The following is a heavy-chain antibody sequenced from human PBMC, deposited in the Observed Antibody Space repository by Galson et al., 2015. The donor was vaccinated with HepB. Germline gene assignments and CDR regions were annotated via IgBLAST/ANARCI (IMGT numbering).Heavy chain of an antibody. Sequence: SLRLSCAASGFTFSSNSMNWVRQAPGKGLEWVSSISSSGGSLYYADSVKSRFTISRDNAKNSLYLQMNSLRAEDTAVYYCARLYCSSTSCYSQDVWGRGTTVTVSS. CDR2: ISSSGGSL. CDR3: ARLYCSSTSCYSQDV. J-gene: IGHJ6*04. D-gene: IGHD2-2*01. V-gene: IGHV3-21*01. CDR1: GFTFSSNS.